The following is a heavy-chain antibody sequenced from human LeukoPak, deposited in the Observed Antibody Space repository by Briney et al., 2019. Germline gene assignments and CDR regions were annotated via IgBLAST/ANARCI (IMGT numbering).Heavy chain of an antibody. Sequence: GGSLRLSCAASGFTFSSYGMYWVRQAPGKGLEWVAVMSYDGSNKYYADSVKGRFTISRDNSKNTLYLQMNSLRAEDTAVYYCATQEGYCSSTSCYTEYFDYWGQGTLVTVSS. CDR1: GFTFSSYG. V-gene: IGHV3-30*03. CDR3: ATQEGYCSSTSCYTEYFDY. CDR2: MSYDGSNK. J-gene: IGHJ4*02. D-gene: IGHD2-2*02.